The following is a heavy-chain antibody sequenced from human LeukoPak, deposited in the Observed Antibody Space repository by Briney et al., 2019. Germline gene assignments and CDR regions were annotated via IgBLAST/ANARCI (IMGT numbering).Heavy chain of an antibody. Sequence: SETLSLTCTVSGGSISSYYWSWIRQPAGKGLEWTGRIYTSGSTNYNPSLKSRVTMSVDTSKSQFSLKLSSVTAADTAVYYCARELDSSGWYDYWGQGTLVTVSS. CDR1: GGSISSYY. CDR3: ARELDSSGWYDY. V-gene: IGHV4-4*07. CDR2: IYTSGST. D-gene: IGHD6-19*01. J-gene: IGHJ4*02.